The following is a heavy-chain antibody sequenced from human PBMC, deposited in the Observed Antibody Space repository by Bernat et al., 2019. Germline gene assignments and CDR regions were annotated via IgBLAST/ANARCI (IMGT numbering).Heavy chain of an antibody. D-gene: IGHD6-13*01. CDR2: IWYDGSNK. CDR3: ARVSSSSWYGAHYFDY. CDR1: GFTFSSYG. J-gene: IGHJ4*02. V-gene: IGHV3-33*01. Sequence: QVQLVESGGGVVQPGRSLRLSCAASGFTFSSYGMHWVRQAPGKGLGWVAVIWYDGSNKYYADSVKGRFTISRDNSKNTLYLQMNSLRAEDTAVYYCARVSSSSWYGAHYFDYWGQGTLVTVSS.